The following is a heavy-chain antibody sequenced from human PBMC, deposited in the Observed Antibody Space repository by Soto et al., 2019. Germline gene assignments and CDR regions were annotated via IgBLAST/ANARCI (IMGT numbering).Heavy chain of an antibody. CDR2: VSAINGHT. CDR1: GFTFSNYG. J-gene: IGHJ6*02. V-gene: IGHV1-18*01. D-gene: IGHD2-8*01. Sequence: ASVKVSCKASGFTFSNYGLNWVRQAPGQGLEWMGWVSAINGHTNYAQNLQGRVSMTTDTSTSTAYMELRGLTFDDTAVYYCARDIESVTAKHFFYYYAMDVWGQGTTVTVSS. CDR3: ARDIESVTAKHFFYYYAMDV.